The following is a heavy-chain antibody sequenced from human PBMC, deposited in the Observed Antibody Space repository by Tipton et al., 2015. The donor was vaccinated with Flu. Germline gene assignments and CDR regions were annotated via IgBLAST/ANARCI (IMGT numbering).Heavy chain of an antibody. D-gene: IGHD2-15*01. Sequence: TLSLTCTVSGDSIISDFFQWSWIRQAPGKGLEWIGSIHHSGSTYYNPSLRSRVTISVDTSKNQFSLNLSSLTAADTAVYYCARDEDTSLGTHWGQGTLVTVSS. CDR3: ARDEDTSLGTH. CDR1: GDSIISDFFQ. CDR2: IHHSGST. V-gene: IGHV4-31*03. J-gene: IGHJ4*02.